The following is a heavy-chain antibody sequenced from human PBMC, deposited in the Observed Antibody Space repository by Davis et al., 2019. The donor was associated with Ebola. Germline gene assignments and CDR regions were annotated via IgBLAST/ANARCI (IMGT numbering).Heavy chain of an antibody. J-gene: IGHJ4*02. V-gene: IGHV3-23*01. Sequence: GGSLRLSCAASGFTFSNYAMTWFRQAPGEGLEWVSSICGSTGSTYYADSVRGRFTVSRDNSKNMLFLQLTSLRDDDTAVYYCAKETAAIPTRTDYWGQGALVTVSS. CDR3: AKETAAIPTRTDY. CDR1: GFTFSNYA. D-gene: IGHD1-1*01. CDR2: ICGSTGST.